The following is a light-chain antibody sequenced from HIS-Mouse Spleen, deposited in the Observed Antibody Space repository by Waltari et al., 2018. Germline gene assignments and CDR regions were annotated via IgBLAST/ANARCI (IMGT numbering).Light chain of an antibody. CDR3: YSTDSSGNHRV. J-gene: IGLJ2*01. CDR2: EDS. CDR1: ALPKKY. V-gene: IGLV3-10*01. Sequence: SYELTQPPSVSVSPGQTARITCSGDALPKKYAYWYQQKSGQAPGLVIYEDSKRPSGFPAGFPGSSSGTMATFTISGAQVEDEADYYCYSTDSSGNHRVFGGGTKLTVL.